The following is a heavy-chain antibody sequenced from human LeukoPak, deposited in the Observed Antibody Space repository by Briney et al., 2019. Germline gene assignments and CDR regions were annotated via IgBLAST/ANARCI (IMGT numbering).Heavy chain of an antibody. CDR1: GFTFTTYA. D-gene: IGHD2-2*01. Sequence: PGGSLRLSCAASGFTFTTYAMSWVRQAPGKGLEWVSAISGSGGSTYHADSVKGRFTISRDNSKNTLDLQMKSLRAEDTAVYYCAKGGFRYCSSSSCSLDAFDVWGQGTMVAVSS. CDR3: AKGGFRYCSSSSCSLDAFDV. CDR2: ISGSGGST. J-gene: IGHJ3*01. V-gene: IGHV3-23*01.